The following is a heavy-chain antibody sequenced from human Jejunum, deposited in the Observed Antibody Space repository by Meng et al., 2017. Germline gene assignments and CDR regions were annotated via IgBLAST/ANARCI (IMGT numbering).Heavy chain of an antibody. CDR1: GVSTSSSSYY. Sequence: LRLQMAGPGLVNPSGPLSLTCTVAGVSTSSSSYYWGWIRQPPGKGLEWIGSIYYSGSTYYNPSLKSRVSISVDTSKNQFSLKLSSVTAADTALYYCARDPTSVVPVAIRNWFDPWGQGTLVTVSS. D-gene: IGHD2-2*01. V-gene: IGHV4-39*07. CDR3: ARDPTSVVPVAIRNWFDP. CDR2: IYYSGST. J-gene: IGHJ5*02.